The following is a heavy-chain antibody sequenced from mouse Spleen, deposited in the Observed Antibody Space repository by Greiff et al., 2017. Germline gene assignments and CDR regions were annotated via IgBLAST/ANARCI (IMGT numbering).Heavy chain of an antibody. CDR2: INYDGSST. V-gene: IGHV5-16*01. Sequence: EVKLMESEGGLVQPGSSMKLSCTASGFTFSDYYMAWVRQVPEKGLEWVANINYDGSSTYYLDSLKSRFIISRDNAKNILYLQMSSLKSEDTATYYCARDHYSYYSYDVWYFDVWGAGTTVTVSS. CDR1: GFTFSDYY. CDR3: ARDHYSYYSYDVWYFDV. D-gene: IGHD2-12*01. J-gene: IGHJ1*01.